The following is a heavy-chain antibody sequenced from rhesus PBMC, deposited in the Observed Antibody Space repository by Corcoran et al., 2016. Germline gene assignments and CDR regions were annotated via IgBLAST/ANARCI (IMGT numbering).Heavy chain of an antibody. Sequence: QVQLQESGPGVVKPSETLSLTCAVSGGSIRERYRWSWIRQPPWKGLEWSGCIYGSSPSTNSNPSLKSRVTISKDTSKNQFSLKLSSVTAADTAVYYCAIDRGGSWGSIDYWGQGVLVTVSS. CDR1: GGSIRERYR. CDR3: AIDRGGSWGSIDY. D-gene: IGHD6-25*01. CDR2: IYGSSPST. J-gene: IGHJ4*01. V-gene: IGHV4S10*01.